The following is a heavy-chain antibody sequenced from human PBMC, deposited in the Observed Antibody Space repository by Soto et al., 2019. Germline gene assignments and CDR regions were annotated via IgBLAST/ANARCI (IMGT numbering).Heavy chain of an antibody. Sequence: PGGSLRLSCAASGFTFSSYAMSWARQAPGKGLEWVSAISGSGGSTYYADSVKGRFTISRDNSKNTLYLQMNSLRAEDTAVYYCAKDRGGGVRDDYFDYWGQGTLVTVSS. CDR1: GFTFSSYA. J-gene: IGHJ4*02. CDR2: ISGSGGST. D-gene: IGHD3-10*01. CDR3: AKDRGGGVRDDYFDY. V-gene: IGHV3-23*01.